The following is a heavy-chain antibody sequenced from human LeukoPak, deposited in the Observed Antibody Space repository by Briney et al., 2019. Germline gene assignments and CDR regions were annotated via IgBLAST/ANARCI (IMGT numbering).Heavy chain of an antibody. Sequence: GESLKISCKGSGYSFTSYWIGWVRQMPGKGLEWMGIIYHGDSESRYSPSFQGQVTISADKSISTAYLQWSGLKASDTAMYYCARRSRRGFDYWGQGTLVTVSS. CDR1: GYSFTSYW. V-gene: IGHV5-51*01. CDR3: ARRSRRGFDY. J-gene: IGHJ4*02. D-gene: IGHD6-13*01. CDR2: IYHGDSES.